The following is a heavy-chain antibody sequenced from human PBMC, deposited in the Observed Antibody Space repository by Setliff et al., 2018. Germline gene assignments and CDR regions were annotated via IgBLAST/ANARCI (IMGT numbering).Heavy chain of an antibody. CDR3: ARDREYCSRTSCYIDY. CDR1: GYTFTNYY. Sequence: ASVKVSCKASGYTFTNYYIHWVRQAPGQGLEWMGWINAGNGNTKYSQKFQGRVTITRDTSASTAYMEMSSLRSEDTAVYYCARDREYCSRTSCYIDYWGQGALVTVSS. CDR2: INAGNGNT. V-gene: IGHV1-3*01. D-gene: IGHD2-2*02. J-gene: IGHJ4*02.